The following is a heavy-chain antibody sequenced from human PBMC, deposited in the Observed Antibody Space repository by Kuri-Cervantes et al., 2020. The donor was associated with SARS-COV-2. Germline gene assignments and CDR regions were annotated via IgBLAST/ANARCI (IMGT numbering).Heavy chain of an antibody. V-gene: IGHV1-8*02. Sequence: ASVKVSCKAFGYTFITSDIYWVRQATGQGLEWMGWINPDTGNAGYAQKFQGRVTVTRDTSTSTAFMELSSLRSDDTAVYYCARDSGDWNPDGLDIWGQGTMVTVSS. CDR2: INPDTGNA. D-gene: IGHD1-1*01. CDR3: ARDSGDWNPDGLDI. CDR1: GYTFITSD. J-gene: IGHJ3*02.